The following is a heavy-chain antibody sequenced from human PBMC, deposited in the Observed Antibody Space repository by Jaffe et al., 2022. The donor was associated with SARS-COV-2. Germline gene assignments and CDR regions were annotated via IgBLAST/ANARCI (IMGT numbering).Heavy chain of an antibody. D-gene: IGHD2-15*01. Sequence: EVQLLESGGGLVQPGGSLRLSCTASGFTFSTFAMSWVRQAPGKGLDWVSTISGSGGTTYYADSVQGRFTIFRDNSRNTLFLQMDSLRPDDTAAYYCARYCSGISCDPRYGMDVWGQGTSVIVSS. CDR3: ARYCSGISCDPRYGMDV. CDR1: GFTFSTFA. V-gene: IGHV3-23*01. J-gene: IGHJ6*02. CDR2: ISGSGGTT.